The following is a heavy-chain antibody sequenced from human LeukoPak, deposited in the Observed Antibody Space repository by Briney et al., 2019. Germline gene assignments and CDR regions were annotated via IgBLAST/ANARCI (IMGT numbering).Heavy chain of an antibody. V-gene: IGHV3-21*01. CDR1: GFIFSSYS. D-gene: IGHD4-17*01. J-gene: IGHJ4*02. Sequence: GGSLRLPCAASGFIFSSYSMNWVRQAPGKGLEWVSSFSSSSYYIYYADSVKGRFTISRDNAKNSLYLQMNSLRAEDTAVYYCARSLTTVTTISFDYWGQGTLVTVSS. CDR3: ARSLTTVTTISFDY. CDR2: FSSSSYYI.